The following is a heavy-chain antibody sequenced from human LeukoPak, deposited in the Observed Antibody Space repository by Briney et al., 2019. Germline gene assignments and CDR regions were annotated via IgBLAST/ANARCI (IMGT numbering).Heavy chain of an antibody. Sequence: GGSLRLSCAASGFTFSSYAMHWVRQAPGKGLEWVAVISYDGSNEYYADSVKGRFTISRDNSKNTLYLQMNSLRAEDTAVYYCARDGAGYSSGWYGGDYWGQGTLVTVSS. CDR1: GFTFSSYA. CDR3: ARDGAGYSSGWYGGDY. V-gene: IGHV3-30-3*01. CDR2: ISYDGSNE. J-gene: IGHJ4*02. D-gene: IGHD6-19*01.